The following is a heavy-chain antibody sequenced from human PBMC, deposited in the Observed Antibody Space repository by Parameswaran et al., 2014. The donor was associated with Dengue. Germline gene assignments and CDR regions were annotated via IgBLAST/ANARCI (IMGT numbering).Heavy chain of an antibody. V-gene: IGHV1-2*02. D-gene: IGHD3-22*01. J-gene: IGHJ4*02. Sequence: WVRQAPGQGLEWMGWINPNSGGTDYTQKFQGRVTMTRDTSIDTAYMELSRLRSDDTAVYYCAHLPDISGYYYEFDYWGQGTLVTVSS. CDR3: AHLPDISGYYYEFDY. CDR2: INPNSGGT.